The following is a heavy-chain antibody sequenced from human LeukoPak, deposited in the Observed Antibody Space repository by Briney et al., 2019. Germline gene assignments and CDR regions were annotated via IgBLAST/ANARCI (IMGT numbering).Heavy chain of an antibody. CDR1: RYTFTGNY. CDR3: ARDSVDKGFDI. V-gene: IGHV1-2*02. Sequence: ASVKVSCKASRYTFTGNYIHWVRQAPGQGLEWLGRINTLSGGTNYAQQFQGRVTMTRGTSISTAYMELSSLRSDATAMNYCARDSVDKGFDIWGQGTMVTVSS. CDR2: INTLSGGT. J-gene: IGHJ3*02.